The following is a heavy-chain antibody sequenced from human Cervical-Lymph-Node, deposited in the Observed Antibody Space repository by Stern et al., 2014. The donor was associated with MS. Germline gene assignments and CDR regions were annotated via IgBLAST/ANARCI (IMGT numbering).Heavy chain of an antibody. CDR1: GGTFSTER. CDR2: IIPIFGPA. J-gene: IGHJ4*02. Sequence: VQLLESGSVAKKPGSSVKVSCKVSGGTFSTERISWVRQAPGQGLEWMGGIIPIFGPADYARQFQDRVTIIADESTSEVHMELSSLRSEDTGVYYCARLGSGYDSSYLDFWGQGSLVTVSS. D-gene: IGHD5-12*01. V-gene: IGHV1-69*01. CDR3: ARLGSGYDSSYLDF.